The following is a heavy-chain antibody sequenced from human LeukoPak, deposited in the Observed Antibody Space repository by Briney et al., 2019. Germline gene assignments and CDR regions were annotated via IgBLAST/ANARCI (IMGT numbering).Heavy chain of an antibody. CDR2: IYHSGST. J-gene: IGHJ4*02. V-gene: IGHV4-30-2*01. D-gene: IGHD3-22*01. CDR1: GGSISSGGYY. CDR3: ARDAYDYYDSSGYFDY. Sequence: SQTLSLTCTVSGGSISSGGYYWSWIRQPPGKGLEWIGYIYHSGSTYYNPSLKSRVTISVDRSKNQFSLKLSSVTAADTAVYYCARDAYDYYDSSGYFDYWGQGTLVTVSS.